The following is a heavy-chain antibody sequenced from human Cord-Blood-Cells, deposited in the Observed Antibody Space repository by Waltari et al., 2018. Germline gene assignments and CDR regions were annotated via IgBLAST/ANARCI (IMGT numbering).Heavy chain of an antibody. CDR3: AGENSSSGY. Sequence: QVQLVQSGAEVKKPGASVKVSCKASGYTFTGYYMHWVRQAPGQGLEWMGWINPNRGGTNYAQKFQGRVTMTRDTSISTAYMELSRLRSDDTAVYYCAGENSSSGYWGQGTLVTVSS. V-gene: IGHV1-2*02. D-gene: IGHD6-6*01. CDR2: INPNRGGT. J-gene: IGHJ4*02. CDR1: GYTFTGYY.